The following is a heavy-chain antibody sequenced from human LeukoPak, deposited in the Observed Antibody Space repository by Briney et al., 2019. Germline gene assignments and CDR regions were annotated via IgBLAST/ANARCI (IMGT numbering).Heavy chain of an antibody. J-gene: IGHJ4*02. CDR2: IYPGDSDT. V-gene: IGHV5-51*01. CDR1: GYIFTTYW. D-gene: IGHD4-17*01. CDR3: AAYGDYGFDY. Sequence: GQPRKISCKGSGYIFTTYWIACVRHVPGNRLEWMGSIYPGDSDTSYIPSFQGQVTISVDKSISTAYLQWSSLEASDTVMYYCAAYGDYGFDYWGQGTLVTVSS.